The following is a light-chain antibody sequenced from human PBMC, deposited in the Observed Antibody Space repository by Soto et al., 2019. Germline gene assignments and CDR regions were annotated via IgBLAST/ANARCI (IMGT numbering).Light chain of an antibody. CDR1: QSVSSSY. J-gene: IGKJ3*01. V-gene: IGKV3-20*01. Sequence: EIGLTQSPGTLSLSPGERATLSCRASQSVSSSYLAWYQQKPGQAPRLLISGASRRATGIPDRFSGSGSGTDFTLTISRLEPEDFAVYYCQQYCGSPPCAFGPGTKVDIK. CDR3: QQYCGSPPCA. CDR2: GAS.